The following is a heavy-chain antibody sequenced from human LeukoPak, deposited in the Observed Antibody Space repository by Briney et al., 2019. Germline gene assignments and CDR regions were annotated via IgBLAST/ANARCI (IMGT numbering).Heavy chain of an antibody. V-gene: IGHV4-34*01. CDR1: GGSFSGYY. D-gene: IGHD3-22*01. CDR3: AMTYYYDSSLHYFDY. CDR2: INHSGST. J-gene: IGHJ4*02. Sequence: PSETLSLTCAVYGGSFSGYYWSWIRQPPGKGLEWIGEINHSGSTNYNPSLKSRVTISVDTSKNQFSLKLSSVTATDTAVYYCAMTYYYDSSLHYFDYWGQGTLVTGSS.